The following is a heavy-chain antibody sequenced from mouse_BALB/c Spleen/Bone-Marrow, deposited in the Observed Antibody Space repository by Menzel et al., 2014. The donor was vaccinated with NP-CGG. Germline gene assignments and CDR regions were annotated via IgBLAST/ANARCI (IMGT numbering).Heavy chain of an antibody. CDR3: ARDAMDY. CDR1: GYSFTGYY. Sequence: EVKLVESGPDLVKPGASLKISCKASGYSFTGYYMYWLKQSHGKSLEWIGRVNPNNGGTTYNQKFKDKAILTVDKSSTIAYMELRSLTSEDSAVYYCARDAMDYWSQGTSVTVSS. CDR2: VNPNNGGT. V-gene: IGHV1-18*01. J-gene: IGHJ4*01.